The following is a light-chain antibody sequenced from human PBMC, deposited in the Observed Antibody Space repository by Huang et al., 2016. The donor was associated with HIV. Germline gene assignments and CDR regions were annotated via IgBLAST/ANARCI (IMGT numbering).Light chain of an antibody. CDR3: QQSNSIPFT. CDR1: QIISSY. Sequence: DIQMTQSPSSLSASVGERVTITCRASQIISSYLNWYQQKPGKAPKLLIYAASSLQTGVPSRFSGSGSGTDFTLTISSLQAEDFATYYCQQSNSIPFTFGPGTKVDIK. V-gene: IGKV1-39*01. J-gene: IGKJ3*01. CDR2: AAS.